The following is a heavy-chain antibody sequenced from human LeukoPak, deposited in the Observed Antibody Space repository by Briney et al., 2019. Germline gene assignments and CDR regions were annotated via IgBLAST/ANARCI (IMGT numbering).Heavy chain of an antibody. CDR3: AKDLKSRIVVVPAAIPNDAFDI. V-gene: IGHV3-7*03. CDR2: INHDGSEK. CDR1: GFTFSSYA. D-gene: IGHD2-2*02. J-gene: IGHJ3*02. Sequence: GGSLRLSCAASGFTFSSYAMNWVRQAPGKGLEWVANINHDGSEKYYVDSVKGRFTISRDNAKNSLYLQMNSLRAEDTAVYYCAKDLKSRIVVVPAAIPNDAFDIWGQGTMVTVSS.